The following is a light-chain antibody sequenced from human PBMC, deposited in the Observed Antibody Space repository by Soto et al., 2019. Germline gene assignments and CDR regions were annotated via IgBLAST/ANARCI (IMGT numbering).Light chain of an antibody. CDR1: QSITYW. CDR3: QQRSNWLFT. CDR2: DVF. J-gene: IGKJ3*01. V-gene: IGKV1-5*01. Sequence: DIQMTQSPSSLSASVGDRVTITCRASQSITYWLAWYQQKPGRAPKLLIYDVFNLQSGVPSRFSGSGSGTDFTLTISSLEPEDFAVYYCQQRSNWLFTFGPGTKVDIK.